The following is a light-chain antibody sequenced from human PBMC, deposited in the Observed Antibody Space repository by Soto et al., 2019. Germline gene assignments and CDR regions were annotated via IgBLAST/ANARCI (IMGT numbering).Light chain of an antibody. CDR2: SNN. J-gene: IGLJ2*01. CDR1: SSNIGSNT. V-gene: IGLV1-44*01. CDR3: AAWDDSLNGLVV. Sequence: QAVVTQPPSASGTPGQRVTISCSGSSSNIGSNTVNWYQQLPGTAPKLLIYSNNQRPSGVPDRFSGSKSSTSASLAISGLQSEDEADYYCAAWDDSLNGLVVFGGGTKLTVL.